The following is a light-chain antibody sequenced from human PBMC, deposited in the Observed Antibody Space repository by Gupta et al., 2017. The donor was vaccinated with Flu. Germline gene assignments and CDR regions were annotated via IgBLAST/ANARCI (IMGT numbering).Light chain of an antibody. CDR3: QQYYITPYS. CDR2: WAS. V-gene: IGKV4-1*01. J-gene: IGKJ2*03. CDR1: RSVFYSANNQNY. Sequence: DRVMTQSPDSLAVSLGERATTNCKCSRSVFYSANNQNYLAWYQHKPGQPPKLLIYWASFRASGVPDRFSGSGSGADFTLTISNLQAEDVAVYYCQQYYITPYSFGQGTKLEIK.